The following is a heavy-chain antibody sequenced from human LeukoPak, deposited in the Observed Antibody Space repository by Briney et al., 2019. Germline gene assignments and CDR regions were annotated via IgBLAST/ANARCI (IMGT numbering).Heavy chain of an antibody. D-gene: IGHD3-10*01. J-gene: IGHJ4*02. V-gene: IGHV3-11*04. Sequence: GGSLRLSCAASGFTFSDYYMSWIRQTPGKGLEWVSYISGCGNNIYYADSVKGRFTISRDNAKNSLYLQMNSLRVDDTAVYYCARDWAGGPHDYWGQGTLVTVSS. CDR2: ISGCGNNI. CDR3: ARDWAGGPHDY. CDR1: GFTFSDYY.